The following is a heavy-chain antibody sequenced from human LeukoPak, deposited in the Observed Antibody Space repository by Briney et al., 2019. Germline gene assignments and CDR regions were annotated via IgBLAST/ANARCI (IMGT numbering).Heavy chain of an antibody. CDR2: IRYDGSNK. D-gene: IGHD2-8*02. V-gene: IGHV3-30*02. CDR3: AKVGVYAPYYYYYYVDV. J-gene: IGHJ6*03. CDR1: GSTFSSYG. Sequence: PGGSLRLSCAASGSTFSSYGMHRVRQAPGKGLEWVAFIRYDGSNKYYADSVKGRFTISRDNSKNTLYLQMNSLRAEDTAVYYCAKVGVYAPYYYYYYVDVWGKGTTVTVSS.